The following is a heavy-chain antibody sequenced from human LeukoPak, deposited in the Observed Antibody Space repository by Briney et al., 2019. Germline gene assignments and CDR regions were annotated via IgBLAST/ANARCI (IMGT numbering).Heavy chain of an antibody. V-gene: IGHV3-30*02. J-gene: IGHJ6*03. CDR2: IGYDGNNK. D-gene: IGHD5/OR15-5a*01. CDR3: AKGPKQLLVRRSVWSYMDV. CDR1: GFTFSSYG. Sequence: GWSLRLSCAASGFTFSSYGMHWVRQAPAKGLEWVAFIGYDGNNKYYPDSVKGRFTISRDISKNTLYLQMNSLRAEDTAVYYCAKGPKQLLVRRSVWSYMDVWGKGTTVTISS.